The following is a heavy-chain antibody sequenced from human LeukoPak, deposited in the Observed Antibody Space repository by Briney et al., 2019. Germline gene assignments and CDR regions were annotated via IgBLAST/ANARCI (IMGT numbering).Heavy chain of an antibody. CDR3: ARVSPHTVAFDY. CDR1: GYTFTSYG. J-gene: IGHJ4*02. V-gene: IGHV1-18*01. D-gene: IGHD4-23*01. Sequence: ASVKVSCKASGYTFTSYGISWVRQAPGQGLEWMGWISAYNGNTNYAQKLQGRVTMTTDTSTSTAYMELRSLRSEDTAVYYCARVSPHTVAFDYWGQGTLVTVSS. CDR2: ISAYNGNT.